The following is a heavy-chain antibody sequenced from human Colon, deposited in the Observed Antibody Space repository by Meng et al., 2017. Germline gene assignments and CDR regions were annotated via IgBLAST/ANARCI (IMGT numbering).Heavy chain of an antibody. V-gene: IGHV4-4*02. CDR2: VYHSGST. CDR3: ARVIYASGNMAHLDY. J-gene: IGHJ4*02. D-gene: IGHD2/OR15-2a*01. CDR1: GDSIRSSNW. Sequence: VQLTGSVPGLVKPSGNLSLTCAVSGDSIRSSNWWSWVRQPPGRGLEWIGEVYHSGSTNYNPSLKNRVTMTVDKSKNEFSLTLSSVTAADTASYYCARVIYASGNMAHLDYWGPGTLVTVSS.